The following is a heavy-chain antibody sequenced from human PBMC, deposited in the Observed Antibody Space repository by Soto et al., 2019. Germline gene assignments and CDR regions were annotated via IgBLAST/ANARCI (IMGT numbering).Heavy chain of an antibody. V-gene: IGHV6-1*01. CDR1: GDSVSSNSAV. J-gene: IGHJ4*02. CDR2: TYYMSKWYI. Sequence: SQTLSLTCAISGDSVSSNSAVWNWIRQSPSRGLEWLGRTYYMSKWYIDYAVSVKSRITINPDTSKNQFSLQLNSVTPEDTAVYYCARRSGSPGYFDYWGQGALVTVSS. CDR3: ARRSGSPGYFDY. D-gene: IGHD3-10*01.